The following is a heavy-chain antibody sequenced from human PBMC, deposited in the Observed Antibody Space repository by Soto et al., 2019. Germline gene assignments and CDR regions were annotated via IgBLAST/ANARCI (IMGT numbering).Heavy chain of an antibody. CDR1: GFTFSSYG. J-gene: IGHJ3*02. CDR2: ISYDGSSK. Sequence: PGGSLRLSCAASGFTFSSYGIHWVRQAPGKGLEWVAVISYDGSSKYYADSVKGRFTISRDNSKNTLYLQMNSLRAEDTAVYYCAKLGDYFFGSSDHVVNFDIWGQGTMVTVSS. CDR3: AKLGDYFFGSSDHVVNFDI. D-gene: IGHD3-22*01. V-gene: IGHV3-30*18.